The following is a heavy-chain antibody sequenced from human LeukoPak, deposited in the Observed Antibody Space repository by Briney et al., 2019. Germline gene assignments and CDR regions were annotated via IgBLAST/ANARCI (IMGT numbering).Heavy chain of an antibody. V-gene: IGHV4-59*08. CDR1: VGSIISYY. CDR2: IYYSGST. D-gene: IGHD4-17*01. CDR3: ARHAATGTTSSLRFDP. J-gene: IGHJ5*02. Sequence: PSEPPSLTCTVSVGSIISYYWTWIRQPPGKGLEWIGYIYYSGSTNYNPSLKSQVTITVDTSKNQFSLKLNSVTAADTAVYYCARHAATGTTSSLRFDPWGQGTLVTVSS.